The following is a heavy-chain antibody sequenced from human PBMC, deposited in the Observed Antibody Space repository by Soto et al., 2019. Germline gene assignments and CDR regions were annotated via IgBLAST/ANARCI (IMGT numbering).Heavy chain of an antibody. CDR2: IYYSGST. D-gene: IGHD3-3*01. CDR3: ARGQYGIFGVVTPLWFDP. V-gene: IGHV4-30-4*01. CDR1: GGSISSGDYY. Sequence: QVQLQESGPGLVKPSQTLSLTCTVSGGSISSGDYYWSWIRQPPGKGLEWIGYIYYSGSTYYNPSLKRRVTISVDTSKNQFSLKLSSVTAADTAVYYCARGQYGIFGVVTPLWFDPWGQGTLVTVSS. J-gene: IGHJ5*02.